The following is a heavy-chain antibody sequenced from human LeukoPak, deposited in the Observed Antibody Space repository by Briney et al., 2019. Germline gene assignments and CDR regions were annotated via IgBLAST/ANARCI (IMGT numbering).Heavy chain of an antibody. Sequence: SETLSLTCSVSGDSISRSNYYWSWIRQHPGKGLEWIGYIYYSGSTYYNPSLTSRVSISVDTSKNQFSLKLRSVTAADTAVYYCAREYYDILTRFDPWGQGTLVTVSS. J-gene: IGHJ5*02. CDR1: GDSISRSNYY. D-gene: IGHD3-9*01. CDR3: AREYYDILTRFDP. V-gene: IGHV4-31*03. CDR2: IYYSGST.